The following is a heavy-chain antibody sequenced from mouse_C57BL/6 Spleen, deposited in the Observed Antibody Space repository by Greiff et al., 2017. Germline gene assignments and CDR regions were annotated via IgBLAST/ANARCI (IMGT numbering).Heavy chain of an antibody. D-gene: IGHD2-1*01. Sequence: VQLVESGPELVKPGASVKLSCKASGYTFTSYDINWVKQRPGQGLEWIGWIYPRDGSTKYNEKFKGKATLTVDTSSSTAYMELHSLTSEDSAVYFCARVIYYGNPYYFDYWGQGTTLTVSS. V-gene: IGHV1-85*01. CDR3: ARVIYYGNPYYFDY. CDR1: GYTFTSYD. CDR2: IYPRDGST. J-gene: IGHJ2*01.